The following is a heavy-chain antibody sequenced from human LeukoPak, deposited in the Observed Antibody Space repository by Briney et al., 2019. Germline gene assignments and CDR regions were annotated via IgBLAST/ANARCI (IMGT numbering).Heavy chain of an antibody. CDR3: ARDLYYYDSSGYYLWGFDI. Sequence: SQTLSLTCTVSGGSISSGSYYWSWIRQPAGKGLEWIGRIYTSGSTNYNPSLNSLVTISVDTSKNQFSLTLSFVTAADTDVYYCARDLYYYDSSGYYLWGFDIWGQGTMVTVSS. J-gene: IGHJ3*02. CDR2: IYTSGST. V-gene: IGHV4-61*02. D-gene: IGHD3-22*01. CDR1: GGSISSGSYY.